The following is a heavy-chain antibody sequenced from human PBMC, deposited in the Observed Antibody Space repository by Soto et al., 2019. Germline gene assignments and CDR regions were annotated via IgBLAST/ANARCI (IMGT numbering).Heavy chain of an antibody. Sequence: PGGSLRLSYAASGLTFSDSARHWVREAPGKGRAWVAVVSHDGRNTNYAESVKGRFTISRDSSKNTVSLEMTSLRAEDTAVYYCAKGGRQWLVTSDFNYWGQGALVTV. CDR1: GLTFSDSA. CDR2: VSHDGRNT. D-gene: IGHD6-19*01. CDR3: AKGGRQWLVTSDFNY. J-gene: IGHJ4*02. V-gene: IGHV3-30*18.